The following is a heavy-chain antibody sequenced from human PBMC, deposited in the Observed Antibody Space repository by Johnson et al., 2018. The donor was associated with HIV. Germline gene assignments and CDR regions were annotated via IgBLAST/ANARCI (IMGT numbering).Heavy chain of an antibody. D-gene: IGHD4-17*01. CDR3: AKDAVTDDAFDI. Sequence: QMLLVESGGGVVQPGGSLRLSCAASGFTFSSYGMHWVRQAPGKGLEWVAFIRYDGSNKYYADSVKGRFTISRDNSKNTLYLQMNSLRAEDTAVYDCAKDAVTDDAFDIWGQGTMVTVSS. CDR2: IRYDGSNK. CDR1: GFTFSSYG. J-gene: IGHJ3*02. V-gene: IGHV3-30*02.